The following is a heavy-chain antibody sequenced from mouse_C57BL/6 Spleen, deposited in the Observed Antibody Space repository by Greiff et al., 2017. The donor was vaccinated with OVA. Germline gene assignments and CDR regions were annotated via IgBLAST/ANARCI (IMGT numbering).Heavy chain of an antibody. CDR3: ARPYGIYWYFDV. CDR1: GYTFTSYW. V-gene: IGHV1-55*01. D-gene: IGHD1-1*01. CDR2: IYPGSGST. J-gene: IGHJ1*03. Sequence: QVQLQQPGAELVKPGASVTMSCKASGYTFTSYWITWVKQRPGQGLEWIGDIYPGSGSTNYNEKFKSKATLTVDTSSSTAYMQLSSLTAEDSAVYYCARPYGIYWYFDVWGTGTTVTVSS.